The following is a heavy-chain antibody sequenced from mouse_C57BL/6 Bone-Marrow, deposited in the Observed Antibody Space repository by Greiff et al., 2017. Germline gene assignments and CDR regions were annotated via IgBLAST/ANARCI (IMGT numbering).Heavy chain of an antibody. D-gene: IGHD1-1*01. V-gene: IGHV1-81*01. CDR3: ARAFTTVVARNFDV. CDR1: GYPFTSYG. CDR2: IYPRSGNT. Sequence: QVQLQQSGAELARPGASVKLSCKASGYPFTSYGISWVKQRTGQGLEWIGEIYPRSGNTYYNEKFKGKATLTADKSSCTAYMELRSLTSEDSAVYFCARAFTTVVARNFDVWGTGTTVTVSS. J-gene: IGHJ1*03.